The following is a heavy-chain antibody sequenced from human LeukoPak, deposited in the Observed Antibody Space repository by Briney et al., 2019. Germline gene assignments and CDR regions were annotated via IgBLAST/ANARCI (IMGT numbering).Heavy chain of an antibody. V-gene: IGHV3-48*03. CDR2: MSSNGRTI. Sequence: GGSLRLSCAASGFTFSSYEMTWVRQAPGKGLEWVSYMSSNGRTIYYADSMKGRFTISRDNAKNSLYLQMSSLRAEDTAVYYCARGVLGFGKRHHMDVWGKGTTVTVSS. CDR1: GFTFSSYE. J-gene: IGHJ6*03. D-gene: IGHD3-10*01. CDR3: ARGVLGFGKRHHMDV.